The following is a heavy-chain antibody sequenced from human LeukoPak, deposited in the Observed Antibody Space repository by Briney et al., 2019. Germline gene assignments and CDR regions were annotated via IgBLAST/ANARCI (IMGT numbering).Heavy chain of an antibody. CDR3: AREIRESGMDV. D-gene: IGHD1-26*01. CDR2: IYYSGNT. CDR1: GCTISSYY. V-gene: IGHV4-59*01. J-gene: IGHJ6*01. Sequence: PSETLSLTCTVSGCTISSYYWSWIRQPPGKGLEWIGYIYYSGNTNYNPSLQSRDTISVDTSKNQFSLKLSSVPAADTAVYYCAREIRESGMDVWGQGATVTVSS.